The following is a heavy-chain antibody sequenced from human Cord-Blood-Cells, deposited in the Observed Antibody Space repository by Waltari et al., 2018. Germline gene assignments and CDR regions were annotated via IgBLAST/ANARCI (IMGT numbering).Heavy chain of an antibody. V-gene: IGHV3-30*18. D-gene: IGHD6-19*01. CDR1: GFTFSSYG. Sequence: QVQLVESGGGVVQPGRSLRLSCAASGFTFSSYGMHWVRQAPGKGLEWVAVLSNDVSIKDYAESLKGRFTISRDNSKNTLYLQMNSLRAEDAAVYYCAKRTRSSPIPDYWGQGTLVTVSS. CDR3: AKRTRSSPIPDY. CDR2: LSNDVSIK. J-gene: IGHJ4*02.